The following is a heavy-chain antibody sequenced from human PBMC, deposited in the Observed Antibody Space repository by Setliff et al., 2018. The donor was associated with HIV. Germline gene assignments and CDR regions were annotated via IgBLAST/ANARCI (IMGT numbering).Heavy chain of an antibody. CDR1: GGSISSGGYY. J-gene: IGHJ4*02. V-gene: IGHV4-31*03. D-gene: IGHD3-10*01. Sequence: SETLSLTCTVSGGSISSGGYYWSWIRQRPGKGLEWIGYIYHSGNTFYNPSLKSRVSISVDTSKNRFSLKLASVTPADTAFYYCARDRGSGSSLDYWGQGTLVTVSS. CDR2: IYHSGNT. CDR3: ARDRGSGSSLDY.